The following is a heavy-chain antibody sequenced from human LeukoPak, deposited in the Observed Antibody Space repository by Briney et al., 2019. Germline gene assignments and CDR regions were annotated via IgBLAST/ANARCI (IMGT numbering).Heavy chain of an antibody. V-gene: IGHV3-23*01. CDR1: GFTFSSYA. Sequence: PGGSLRLSCAASGFTFSSYAMSWVRQAPGRGLEWVSAISGSGGSTYYADSVKGRFTISRDNSKNTLYLQMNSLRAEDTAVYYCAKEGRYYYDSSGYLDAFDIWGQGTMVTVSS. CDR3: AKEGRYYYDSSGYLDAFDI. J-gene: IGHJ3*02. CDR2: ISGSGGST. D-gene: IGHD3-22*01.